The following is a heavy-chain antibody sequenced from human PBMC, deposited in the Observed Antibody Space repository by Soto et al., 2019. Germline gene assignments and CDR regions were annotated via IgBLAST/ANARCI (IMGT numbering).Heavy chain of an antibody. CDR3: ARHGYSSGRTYFDY. Sequence: QLQLQESGPGLVKPSETLSLTCTVSGGSIGSSSYYWGWIRQPPGKGLEWIGSIYDRGSTYNNPSLKCRLTTSVDTSTNQFSLQLTSVTAADTAVYYCARHGYSSGRTYFDYWGQGTLVTVSS. CDR2: IYDRGST. D-gene: IGHD6-19*01. V-gene: IGHV4-39*01. J-gene: IGHJ4*02. CDR1: GGSIGSSSYY.